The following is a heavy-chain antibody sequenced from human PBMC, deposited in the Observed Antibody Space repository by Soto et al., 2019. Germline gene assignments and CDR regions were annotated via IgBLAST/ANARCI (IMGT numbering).Heavy chain of an antibody. Sequence: QVQLQQWGAGLLKPSETLSLTCAVYGGSFSGYYWSWIRQPPGKGLEWIGEINHSGSPNYNPSLRHRVTISVDTTKNRFSLRLSSVTAPDTVVYYCARTYDILTGQRGYSYGPRGEFDYWGQGTLVTVSS. CDR1: GGSFSGYY. V-gene: IGHV4-34*01. D-gene: IGHD3-9*01. CDR3: ARTYDILTGQRGYSYGPRGEFDY. J-gene: IGHJ4*02. CDR2: INHSGSP.